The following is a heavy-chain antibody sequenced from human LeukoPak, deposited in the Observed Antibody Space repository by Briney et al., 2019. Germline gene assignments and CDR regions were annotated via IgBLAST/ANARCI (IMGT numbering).Heavy chain of an antibody. J-gene: IGHJ4*02. V-gene: IGHV1-8*01. CDR2: MNPNSGNT. CDR1: GYAFTSYD. D-gene: IGHD1-26*01. Sequence: ASVKVSCKASGYAFTSYDINWVRQATGQGLEWMGWMNPNSGNTDYGQKFQGRVNMTRNTTTSTAYMELSSLRSEATAVYYCATGGEWDLLVDYWGQGTLVTVSS. CDR3: ATGGEWDLLVDY.